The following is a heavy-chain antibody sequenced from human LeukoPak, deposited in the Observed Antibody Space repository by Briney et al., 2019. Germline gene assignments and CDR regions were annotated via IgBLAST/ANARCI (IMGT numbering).Heavy chain of an antibody. CDR3: ARVITQKGGSSPNY. V-gene: IGHV1-8*03. J-gene: IGHJ4*02. D-gene: IGHD6-6*01. CDR2: MNPNSGNT. CDR1: GYTFTSYD. Sequence: ASVKVSCKASGYTFTSYDINWVRQATGQGLEWMGWMNPNSGNTGYAQKFQGRVTITRNTSISTAYMELSSLRSEDTAVYYCARVITQKGGSSPNYWGQGTLVTVSS.